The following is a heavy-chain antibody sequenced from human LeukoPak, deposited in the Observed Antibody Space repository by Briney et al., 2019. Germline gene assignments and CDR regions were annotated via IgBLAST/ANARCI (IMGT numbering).Heavy chain of an antibody. V-gene: IGHV3-7*01. CDR2: IKQDGSEK. CDR3: ARVRIAGHYDILVRIDAFDI. J-gene: IGHJ3*02. CDR1: GFTFSSYW. Sequence: PGGSLRLSCAASGFTFSSYWMSWVRQAPGKGLEWVANIKQDGSEKYYVDSVKGRFTISRDNAKNSLYLQMNSLRAEDTAVYYCARVRIAGHYDILVRIDAFDIWGQGTMVTVSS. D-gene: IGHD3-9*01.